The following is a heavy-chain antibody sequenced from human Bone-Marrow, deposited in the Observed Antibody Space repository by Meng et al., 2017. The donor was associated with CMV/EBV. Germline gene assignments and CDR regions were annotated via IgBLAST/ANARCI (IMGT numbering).Heavy chain of an antibody. CDR3: ARAHCSSTSCLWDFDY. Sequence: ASVKVSCKASEYTFTGYYMHWARQAPGQGLEWMGWINPNSGGTNYAQKFQGRVTMTRDTSISTAYMELSRLRSDDTAVYYCARAHCSSTSCLWDFDYWGQGTLVTVSS. CDR1: EYTFTGYY. J-gene: IGHJ4*02. V-gene: IGHV1-2*02. D-gene: IGHD2-2*01. CDR2: INPNSGGT.